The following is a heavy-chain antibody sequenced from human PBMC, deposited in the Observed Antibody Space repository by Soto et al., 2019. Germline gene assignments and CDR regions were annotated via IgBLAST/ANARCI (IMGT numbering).Heavy chain of an antibody. CDR1: GFTFSSYW. V-gene: IGHV3-74*01. CDR2: INSDGSST. J-gene: IGHJ4*02. Sequence: GGSLRLSCAASGFTFSSYWMHWVRQAPGKGLVWVSRINSDGSSTSYADSVKGRFTISRDNAKNTLYLQMNSLRAEDTAVYYCARSGGWGRLYYIDYWGQGTLVTVSS. D-gene: IGHD2-8*02. CDR3: ARSGGWGRLYYIDY.